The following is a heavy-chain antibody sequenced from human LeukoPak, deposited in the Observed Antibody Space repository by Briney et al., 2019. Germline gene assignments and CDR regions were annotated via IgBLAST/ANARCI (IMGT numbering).Heavy chain of an antibody. CDR3: ARMMAGRGFDY. Sequence: GGSLRLSCAASGFTFDYHWMSWVRQGPGKGLEWVANIKEDASEKWYVDSVKGRFTISRDNAKNSLYLQMNALTDEDTAVYYCARMMAGRGFDYWGQGTLVTVSS. V-gene: IGHV3-7*01. D-gene: IGHD5-24*01. J-gene: IGHJ4*02. CDR1: GFTFDYHW. CDR2: IKEDASEK.